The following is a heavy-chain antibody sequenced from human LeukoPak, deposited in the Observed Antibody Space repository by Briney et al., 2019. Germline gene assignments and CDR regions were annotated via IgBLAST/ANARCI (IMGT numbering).Heavy chain of an antibody. CDR2: VFFSGST. CDR1: RGSTSGGGGSSY. Sequence: SEGPSHTSTVPRGSTSGGGGSSYWAWIRQPPGKGLERFVRVFFSGSTYYSPSLKSRVTISVDTSKNQFSLKLSSVTAADTAVYFCARTPRYSGNYYNAFDIWGQGTMVTVSS. D-gene: IGHD1-26*01. V-gene: IGHV4-39*01. CDR3: ARTPRYSGNYYNAFDI. J-gene: IGHJ3*02.